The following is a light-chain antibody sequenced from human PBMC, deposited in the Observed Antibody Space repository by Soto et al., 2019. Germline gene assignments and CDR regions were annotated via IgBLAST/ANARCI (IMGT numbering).Light chain of an antibody. CDR1: SSDVGGYNY. Sequence: QSALTQPASVSGSPGQSITISCTGTSSDVGGYNYVSWYQQHPGKAPKLMIYDVSNRLSGVSNRCTGSNSGNTGFLTISGLQSEYEADYYCSSYTSSSTYVVVTGTKLTVL. J-gene: IGLJ1*01. CDR3: SSYTSSSTYV. CDR2: DVS. V-gene: IGLV2-14*01.